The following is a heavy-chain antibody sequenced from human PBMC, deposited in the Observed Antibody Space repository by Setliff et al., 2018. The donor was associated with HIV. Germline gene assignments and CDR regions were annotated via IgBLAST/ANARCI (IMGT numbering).Heavy chain of an antibody. Sequence: SETLSLTCTVSGGSISSNTAYSWAWIRQPPGKGLEWIGAFYYSGSTFYTPSLKSRLTISADMSTNQLSLKLSSVTAADTAVYYCATRAIVVIPDYWGQGTLVTVSS. D-gene: IGHD3-22*01. V-gene: IGHV4-39*01. CDR1: GGSISSNTAYS. CDR2: FYYSGST. J-gene: IGHJ4*02. CDR3: ATRAIVVIPDY.